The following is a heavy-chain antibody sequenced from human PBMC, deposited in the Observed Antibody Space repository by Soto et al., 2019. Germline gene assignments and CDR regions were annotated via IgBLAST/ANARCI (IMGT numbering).Heavy chain of an antibody. J-gene: IGHJ4*02. Sequence: GGSLSLACAASGFSFTSYALSWVRQAPGKGLEWVSTISVSDGKTYYADSVKGRFSISRDTSKTTLYLQMNSLRVEDTAVYYCARWSFLDYWGQGTRVTVSS. CDR1: GFSFTSYA. V-gene: IGHV3-23*01. D-gene: IGHD1-26*01. CDR2: ISVSDGKT. CDR3: ARWSFLDY.